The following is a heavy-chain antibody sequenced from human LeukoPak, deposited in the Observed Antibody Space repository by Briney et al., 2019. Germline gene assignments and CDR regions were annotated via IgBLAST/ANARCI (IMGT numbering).Heavy chain of an antibody. V-gene: IGHV3-15*01. CDR2: IKSKTDGGTT. CDR1: GFTFSNAW. D-gene: IGHD1-14*01. J-gene: IGHJ4*02. Sequence: KTGGSLRLSCAASGFTFSNAWMSWVRQAPGKGLEWVGRIKSKTDGGTTDYAAPVKGRFTISRDDSKNTLYLQMNSLRAEDTAVYYCAKDRRNLRGGDYWGQGTLVTVSS. CDR3: AKDRRNLRGGDY.